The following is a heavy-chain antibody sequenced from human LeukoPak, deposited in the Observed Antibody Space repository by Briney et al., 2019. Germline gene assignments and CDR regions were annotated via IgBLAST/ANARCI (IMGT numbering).Heavy chain of an antibody. V-gene: IGHV4-59*11. D-gene: IGHD3-16*01. CDR2: IHYSGKA. CDR3: ARFGVDYDMDV. CDR1: GGSISGHY. Sequence: SETLSLTCTVSGGSISGHYWTWVRQPPGEGLEWIGQIHYSGKADYNPSLRSRITISVDTSKNQMTLKVTSVTAADTAVYYCARFGVDYDMDVWGQGTTVTVS. J-gene: IGHJ6*02.